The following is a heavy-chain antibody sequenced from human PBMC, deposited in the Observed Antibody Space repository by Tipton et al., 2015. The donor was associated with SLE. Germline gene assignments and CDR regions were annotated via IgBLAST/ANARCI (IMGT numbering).Heavy chain of an antibody. V-gene: IGHV1-2*06. D-gene: IGHD6-19*01. CDR3: AREYSSGWCFDY. J-gene: IGHJ4*02. CDR2: INPNSGGT. Sequence: QSGAEVKKPGASVKVSCKASGYTFTGYYMHWVRQAPGQGLEWMGRINPNSGGTDYAQKFQGRVTMTRDTSISTAYMELSRLRSDDTAVYYCAREYSSGWCFDYWGQGTLVTVSS. CDR1: GYTFTGYY.